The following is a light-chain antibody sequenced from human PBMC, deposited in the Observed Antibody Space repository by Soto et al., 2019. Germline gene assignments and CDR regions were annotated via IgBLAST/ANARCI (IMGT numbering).Light chain of an antibody. Sequence: QSALTQPASVSGSPGQSIAISCTGTSSDVGAYDFFSWYQQHPEQAPKLLIYEVSNRPSGVSDRFSDSKSVNTATLTISGLEAEDEDDYDCSSNTTSNTLVFGTGTKLTVL. CDR1: SSDVGAYDF. CDR2: EVS. CDR3: SSNTTSNTLV. J-gene: IGLJ1*01. V-gene: IGLV2-14*03.